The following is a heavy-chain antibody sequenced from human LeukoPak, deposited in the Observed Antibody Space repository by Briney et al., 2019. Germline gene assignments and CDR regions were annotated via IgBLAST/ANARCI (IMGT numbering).Heavy chain of an antibody. J-gene: IGHJ3*02. D-gene: IGHD6-19*01. CDR1: GYTFTNYG. V-gene: IGHV1-18*01. CDR2: ISAYNGNT. Sequence: SVKVSCKTSGYTFTNYGISWVRQAPGQGREWMGWISAYNGNTNYTQNLQGRVTMTTDTSTSTAYMELRSLRSDDTAVYYCAKDRSGWYENAFDIWGQGTMVTVSS. CDR3: AKDRSGWYENAFDI.